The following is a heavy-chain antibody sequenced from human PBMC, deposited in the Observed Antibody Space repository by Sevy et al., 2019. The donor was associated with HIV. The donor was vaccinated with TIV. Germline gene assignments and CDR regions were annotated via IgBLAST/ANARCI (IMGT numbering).Heavy chain of an antibody. CDR1: GYSISSGYY. V-gene: IGHV4-38-2*01. Sequence: SETLSLTCAVSGYSISSGYYWGWIRQPPGKGLEWIGSIYHSGSTYYNPSLKSRVTISEDTSKNQFSLKLSSVTAADTAVYYFATYSSGWYHSFDYWGQGTLVTVSS. CDR3: ATYSSGWYHSFDY. CDR2: IYHSGST. D-gene: IGHD6-13*01. J-gene: IGHJ4*02.